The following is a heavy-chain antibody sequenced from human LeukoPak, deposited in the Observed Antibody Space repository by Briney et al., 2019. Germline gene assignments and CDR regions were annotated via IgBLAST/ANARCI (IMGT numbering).Heavy chain of an antibody. D-gene: IGHD3-22*01. Sequence: GRSLRLSCAASGFTFSNYAMSWVSQASGKGLEWVSAISGSGGSGSGGSSYYADSVKGRFTISRDNSKNTLYLQMNSLRAEDTAVYYCAKECDSSGYCFFDYWGQGTLVTVSS. CDR1: GFTFSNYA. V-gene: IGHV3-23*01. J-gene: IGHJ4*02. CDR3: AKECDSSGYCFFDY. CDR2: ISGSGGSGSGGSS.